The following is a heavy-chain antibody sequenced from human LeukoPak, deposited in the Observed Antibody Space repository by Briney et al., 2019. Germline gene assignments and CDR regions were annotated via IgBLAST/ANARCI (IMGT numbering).Heavy chain of an antibody. CDR3: ARRGYSTGWYYFDY. J-gene: IGHJ4*02. CDR2: IYSSGST. CDR1: GDSISNYY. D-gene: IGHD6-19*01. V-gene: IGHV4-59*08. Sequence: SETLSLTCSVSGDSISNYYWSWIRQPPGKGLEWIGYIYSSGSTNYNPSLESRVTISVDTSKNQFSLKLSSVTAADTAVYYCARRGYSTGWYYFDYWGQGTLVTVSS.